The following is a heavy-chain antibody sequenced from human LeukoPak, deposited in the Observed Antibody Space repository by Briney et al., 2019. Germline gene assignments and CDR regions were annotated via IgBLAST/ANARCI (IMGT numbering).Heavy chain of an antibody. CDR2: ISSSSSTI. Sequence: GGSLRLSCAGSGFTFSSDSMNWVRQAPGKGLEWVSYISSSSSTIYYADSVKGRFTISRDNAKNSLYLQMNSLRDEDTAVYYCARVVVIRYGMDVWGQGTTVTVSS. CDR1: GFTFSSDS. V-gene: IGHV3-48*02. D-gene: IGHD3-22*01. CDR3: ARVVVIRYGMDV. J-gene: IGHJ6*02.